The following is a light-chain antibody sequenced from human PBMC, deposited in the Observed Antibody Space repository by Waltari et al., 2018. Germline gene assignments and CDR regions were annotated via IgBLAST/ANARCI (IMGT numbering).Light chain of an antibody. CDR1: NRDVGAFNY. V-gene: IGLV2-11*01. J-gene: IGLJ2*01. CDR3: SSYTGSYSFVI. CDR2: DVT. Sequence: QSALTQPRSVSGSPGQSINISCTGTNRDVGAFNYVSWYQHHPGKAPTLIIYDVTTRPSGVPFPFSGSKSGNTASLTISGLQAEDEATYYCSSYTGSYSFVIFGGGTDMTVL.